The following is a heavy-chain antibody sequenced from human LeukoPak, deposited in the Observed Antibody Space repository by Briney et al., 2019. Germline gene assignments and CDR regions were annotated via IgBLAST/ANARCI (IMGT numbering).Heavy chain of an antibody. V-gene: IGHV3-66*02. J-gene: IGHJ4*02. CDR1: GFTVSSNY. CDR2: IYSGGST. D-gene: IGHD1-26*01. Sequence: GGSLRLSCAASGFTVSSNYMSWVRQAPGKGLEWVSVIYSGGSTYYADSVKGRFTISRDNSKNTLYLQMNSLRAEDTAVYYCARGNSGSYRLLDYWGRGTLVTVSS. CDR3: ARGNSGSYRLLDY.